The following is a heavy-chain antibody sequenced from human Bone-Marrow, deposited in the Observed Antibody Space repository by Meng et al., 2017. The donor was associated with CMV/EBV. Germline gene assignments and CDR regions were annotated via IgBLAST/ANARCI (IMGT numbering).Heavy chain of an antibody. CDR2: INPNSGGT. V-gene: IGHV1-2*02. Sequence: ASVKVSCKASGYTFTGYYMHWVRQAPGQGLEWMGWINPNSGGTNYAQKFQGRVTMTTDTSTSTAYMELRSLRSDDTAVYYCAREDSGYDLDYWGQGTLVTVSS. J-gene: IGHJ4*02. CDR3: AREDSGYDLDY. D-gene: IGHD5-12*01. CDR1: GYTFTGYY.